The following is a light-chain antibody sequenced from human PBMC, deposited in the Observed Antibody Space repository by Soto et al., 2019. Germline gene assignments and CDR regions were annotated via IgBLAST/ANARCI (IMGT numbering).Light chain of an antibody. CDR3: QQLNSYPLT. J-gene: IGKJ4*01. CDR1: QSISNH. CDR2: AAS. V-gene: IGKV1-17*01. Sequence: IQMTQSPSSLSASVEDRVIITCRASQSISNHLNWYQQKPGKAPKLLIFAASSLQSGVPSRFSGSRSGTEFTLTISSLQPEDFATYYCQQLNSYPLTFGGGTKVDIK.